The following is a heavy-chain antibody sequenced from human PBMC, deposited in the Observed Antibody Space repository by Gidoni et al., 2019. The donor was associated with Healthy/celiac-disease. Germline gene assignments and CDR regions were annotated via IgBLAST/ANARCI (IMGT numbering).Heavy chain of an antibody. V-gene: IGHV3-23*01. Sequence: EVQLLESGGGLVQSGGYLRLSCAVSGFTFSSYAMSWVRQAPGKGLGVISAISGIGGSTYYAYSVKGLFTISSDKSKNTLYLQMNSLRAEDTAVYYCAKAWGLRAAFDIWGQGTMVTVSS. J-gene: IGHJ3*02. CDR1: GFTFSSYA. D-gene: IGHD3-16*01. CDR2: ISGIGGST. CDR3: AKAWGLRAAFDI.